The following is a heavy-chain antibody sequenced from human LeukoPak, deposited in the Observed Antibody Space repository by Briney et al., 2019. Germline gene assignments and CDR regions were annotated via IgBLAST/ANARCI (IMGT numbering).Heavy chain of an antibody. V-gene: IGHV4-61*02. CDR1: GGSISSGSYY. CDR3: ARVPRIAARPYYMDV. J-gene: IGHJ6*03. Sequence: SETLSLTCTVSGGSISSGSYYWSWLRQPAGKGLEWIGRIYTSGSTNYNPSLKSRVTISVDTSKNQFSLKLSSVTAADTAVYYCARVPRIAARPYYMDVWGKGTTVTVSS. CDR2: IYTSGST. D-gene: IGHD6-6*01.